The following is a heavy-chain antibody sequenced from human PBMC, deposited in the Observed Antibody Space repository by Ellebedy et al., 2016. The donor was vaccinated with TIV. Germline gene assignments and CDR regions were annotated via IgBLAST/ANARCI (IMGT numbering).Heavy chain of an antibody. Sequence: GGSLRLXXAASGFSFSGYSIDWVRQAPGKGLVWVSRTNFDGSLPVYADSVKGRFTISRDNAKNTVYLQMNSLRAEDTAVYYCARVGGYDQFDYWGQGTLVTVSS. V-gene: IGHV3-74*01. CDR3: ARVGGYDQFDY. CDR1: GFSFSGYS. D-gene: IGHD2-15*01. J-gene: IGHJ4*02. CDR2: TNFDGSLP.